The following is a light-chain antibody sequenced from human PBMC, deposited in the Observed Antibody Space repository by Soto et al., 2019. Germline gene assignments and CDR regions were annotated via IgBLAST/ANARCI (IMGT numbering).Light chain of an antibody. CDR3: QQLKSYPIT. V-gene: IGKV1-9*01. Sequence: DIQLTQSPSFLSASVGDRVTITCRASQGINNYLAWYQQKPGKAPNLLIYAAYTLQNGVPSRFSGSGSGTEFTLTITNLQPEDFANYRCQQLKSYPITFGPGTKVD. CDR1: QGINNY. J-gene: IGKJ3*01. CDR2: AAY.